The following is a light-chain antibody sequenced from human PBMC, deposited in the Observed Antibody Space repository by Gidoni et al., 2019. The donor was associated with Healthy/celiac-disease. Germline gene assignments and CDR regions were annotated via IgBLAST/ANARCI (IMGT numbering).Light chain of an antibody. CDR3: AAWDDSLNGSYV. CDR1: SSNIGSNT. J-gene: IGLJ1*01. CDR2: SNN. Sequence: QSVLTQPPSASGTPGQRVTISCSGSSSNIGSNTVNWYQQLPGTAPKLLIYSNNQRPPGVPDRFSGSKSGTSASLAISGLQSEDEDDYYCAAWDDSLNGSYVFGTGTKVTVX. V-gene: IGLV1-44*01.